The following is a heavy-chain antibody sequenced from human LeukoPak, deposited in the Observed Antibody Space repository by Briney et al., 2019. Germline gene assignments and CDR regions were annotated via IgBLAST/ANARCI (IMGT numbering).Heavy chain of an antibody. D-gene: IGHD3-22*01. CDR2: ISSNGGST. CDR3: ARGSHHNYDSRAFDI. V-gene: IGHV3-64*01. Sequence: GGSLRLSCAASGFTFSSYAMHWVRQAPGKGLEYVSAISSNGGSTYYANSVKGRFTISRDNSKNTLYLQMGSLRAEDMAVYYCARGSHHNYDSRAFDIWGQGTMVTVSS. CDR1: GFTFSSYA. J-gene: IGHJ3*02.